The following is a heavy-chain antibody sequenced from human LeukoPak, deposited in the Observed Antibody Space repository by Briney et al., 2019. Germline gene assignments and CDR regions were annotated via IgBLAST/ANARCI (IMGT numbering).Heavy chain of an antibody. CDR3: ARRGARVTGTTFSWFDP. Sequence: PSETLSLTCTVSGGSISSHYWSWIRQPPGKGLEWIGYIYYSGSTNYNPPLKSRVTISVDTSKNQFSLKLSSVTAADTAVYYCARRGARVTGTTFSWFDPWGQGTLVTVSS. D-gene: IGHD1-7*01. CDR1: GGSISSHY. V-gene: IGHV4-59*11. CDR2: IYYSGST. J-gene: IGHJ5*02.